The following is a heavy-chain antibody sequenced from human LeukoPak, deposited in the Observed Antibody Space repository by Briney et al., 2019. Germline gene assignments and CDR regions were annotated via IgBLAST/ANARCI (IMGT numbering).Heavy chain of an antibody. CDR1: GGTFSSYA. CDR2: IIPIFGTA. D-gene: IGHD2-15*01. CDR3: ARVGCSGGSCYFRYYFDY. V-gene: IGHV1-69*13. Sequence: SVKVSCKASGGTFSSYAISWVRQAPGQGLGWMGGIIPIFGTANYAQKFQGRVTITADESTSTAYMELSRLRSEDTAVYYCARVGCSGGSCYFRYYFDYWGQGTLVTVSS. J-gene: IGHJ4*02.